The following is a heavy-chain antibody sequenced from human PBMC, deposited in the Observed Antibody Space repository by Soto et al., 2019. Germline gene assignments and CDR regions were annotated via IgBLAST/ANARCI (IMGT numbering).Heavy chain of an antibody. V-gene: IGHV1-8*01. CDR2: MSPKSKTT. D-gene: IGHD4-17*01. Sequence: QVQLVQSGAEVKKPGASVKVSCKASGYTFTSYDINWVRQATGQGLEWVGWMSPKSKTTGYAQKFQDKVTMTWDTSISTAYMELSSLMSEDTAVYYCARDYGGNSGWFDPWGQGTLVTVSS. J-gene: IGHJ5*02. CDR3: ARDYGGNSGWFDP. CDR1: GYTFTSYD.